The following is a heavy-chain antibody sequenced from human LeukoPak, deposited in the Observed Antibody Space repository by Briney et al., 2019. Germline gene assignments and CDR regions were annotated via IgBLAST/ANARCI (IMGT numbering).Heavy chain of an antibody. CDR2: IIASSGST. Sequence: GGSLRLSCASSGFSFSNYAMGWVRQAPGKGLEWVSLIIASSGSTFYADSVKGRFTISRDNSKNTLYLQMNSLRAEDTAVYYCARDLGHTGYDLYDYWGQGTLVTVSS. CDR3: ARDLGHTGYDLYDY. V-gene: IGHV3-23*01. J-gene: IGHJ4*02. CDR1: GFSFSNYA. D-gene: IGHD5-12*01.